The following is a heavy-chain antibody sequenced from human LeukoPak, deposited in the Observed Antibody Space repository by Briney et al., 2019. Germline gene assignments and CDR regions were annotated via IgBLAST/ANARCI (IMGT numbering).Heavy chain of an antibody. Sequence: PSETLSLTCTVSGGSISSSSYYWGWIRQPPGKGLEWIGSIYYSGSTYYNPSLKSRVTISVDTSKNQFSLKLSSVTAADTAVYYCARALTQVRGVATFYYMDVWGKGTTVTISS. D-gene: IGHD3-10*01. CDR1: GGSISSSSYY. CDR3: ARALTQVRGVATFYYMDV. J-gene: IGHJ6*03. CDR2: IYYSGST. V-gene: IGHV4-39*07.